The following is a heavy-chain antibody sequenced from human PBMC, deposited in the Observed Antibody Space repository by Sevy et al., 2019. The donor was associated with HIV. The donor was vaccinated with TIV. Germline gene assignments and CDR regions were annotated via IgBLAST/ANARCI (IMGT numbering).Heavy chain of an antibody. V-gene: IGHV4-39*01. CDR1: GDSINDVVYS. CDR3: AGHKYTNWFDP. D-gene: IGHD2-8*01. J-gene: IGHJ5*02. Sequence: SETLSLTCAVSGDSINDVVYSWAWIRQPPGKGLEWISSLYYTGDLKSNPSLKGRFSISVDPSKKQFFLKLNLVTAAETAVYYSAGHKYTNWFDPWGQGTQVTVSS. CDR2: LYYTGDL.